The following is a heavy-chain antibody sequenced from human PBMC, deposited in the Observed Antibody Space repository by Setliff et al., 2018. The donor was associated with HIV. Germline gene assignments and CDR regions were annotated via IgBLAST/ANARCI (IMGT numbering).Heavy chain of an antibody. CDR2: INSDGSST. V-gene: IGHV3-74*01. J-gene: IGHJ6*02. CDR1: GFTFSSYW. Sequence: GGSLRLSCAASGFTFSSYWMHWVRQAPGKGLVWVSRINSDGSSTSYADSVQGRFTISRDKAKNTLYLQMNSLRAEDTAVYYCARALLTVGYSYGYDDYYGMDVWGQGTTVTVSS. CDR3: ARALLTVGYSYGYDDYYGMDV. D-gene: IGHD5-18*01.